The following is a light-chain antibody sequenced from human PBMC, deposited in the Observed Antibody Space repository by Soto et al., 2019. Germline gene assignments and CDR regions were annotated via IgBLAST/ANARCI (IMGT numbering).Light chain of an antibody. CDR1: QSVDTC. J-gene: IGKJ1*01. V-gene: IGKV1-5*03. CDR3: EQFYRYPWT. CDR2: KAP. Sequence: DIQMTQSPSTLSASVGARATITCRASQSVDTCLAWYQQKPGKASHLLIYKAPSLETGAPSRFSGSGSVTEFTLTSSSLQPDDFATYYCEQFYRYPWTFGQGTKVEIK.